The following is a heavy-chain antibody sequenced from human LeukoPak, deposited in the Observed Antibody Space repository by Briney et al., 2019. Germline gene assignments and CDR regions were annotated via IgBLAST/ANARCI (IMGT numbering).Heavy chain of an antibody. V-gene: IGHV4-34*01. J-gene: IGHJ4*02. D-gene: IGHD6-13*01. CDR2: INHSGST. CDR1: GGSFSGYY. CDR3: ARPRRTSWPAEFDY. Sequence: PSETLSLTCAVYGGSFSGYYWSWIRQPPGKGLEWIGEINHSGSTNYNPSLKSRVTISVDTSKNQFSLKLSSVTAADTAVYYCARPRRTSWPAEFDYWGQGTLVTVSS.